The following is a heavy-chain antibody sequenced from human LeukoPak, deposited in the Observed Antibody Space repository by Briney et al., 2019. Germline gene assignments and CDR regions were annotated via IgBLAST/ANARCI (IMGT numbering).Heavy chain of an antibody. CDR1: GYTFTGYY. CDR3: AVLDTAMVELFDY. Sequence: ASVKVSCKASGYTFTGYYMHWVRQAPGQGLEWMGGIIPIFGTANYAQKFQGRVTITADESTSTAYMELSSLRSEDTAVYYCAVLDTAMVELFDYWGQGTLVTVSS. D-gene: IGHD5-18*01. J-gene: IGHJ4*02. CDR2: IIPIFGTA. V-gene: IGHV1-69*13.